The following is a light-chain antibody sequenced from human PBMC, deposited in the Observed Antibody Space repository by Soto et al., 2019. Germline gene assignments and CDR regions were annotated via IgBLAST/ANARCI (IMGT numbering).Light chain of an antibody. Sequence: QSALTQPRSVSGPPGQSVSISCSGTSSDVGTYNYVSWYQQHPGKAPKLMIYDVSKRPSGVPDRFSGSKSGNTASLTISGLQAEDEADYYCCSYADSSNYVFGTGTKLTVL. J-gene: IGLJ1*01. CDR1: SSDVGTYNY. CDR3: CSYADSSNYV. CDR2: DVS. V-gene: IGLV2-11*01.